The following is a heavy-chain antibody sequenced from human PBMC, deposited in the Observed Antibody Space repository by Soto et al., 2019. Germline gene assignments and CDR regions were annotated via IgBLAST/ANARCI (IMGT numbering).Heavy chain of an antibody. CDR1: GYAFTSYG. V-gene: IGHV1-18*01. CDR2: ISAYNGNT. CDR3: ARGYITGTTAYFDY. D-gene: IGHD1-20*01. Sequence: GASVKVSCKDSGYAFTSYGLRWVRQAPGKGLEWMGWISAYNGNTNYAQKLQGRVTMTTDTSTSTAYMELRSLRSDDTAVYYCARGYITGTTAYFDYWGQGTLVTVSS. J-gene: IGHJ4*02.